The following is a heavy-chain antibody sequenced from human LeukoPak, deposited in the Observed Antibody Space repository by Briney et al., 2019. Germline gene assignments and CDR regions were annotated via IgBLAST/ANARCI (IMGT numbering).Heavy chain of an antibody. D-gene: IGHD6-19*01. Sequence: ASVKVSCKASGYTFTSYDINWVRQAPGQGLEWMGWMNPNSGNTGYAQKFQGRVTMTRNTSISTAYMELSSLRSEDTAVYYCARIVGSSGPRDYWGQGTLVTVSS. V-gene: IGHV1-8*01. CDR3: ARIVGSSGPRDY. J-gene: IGHJ4*02. CDR2: MNPNSGNT. CDR1: GYTFTSYD.